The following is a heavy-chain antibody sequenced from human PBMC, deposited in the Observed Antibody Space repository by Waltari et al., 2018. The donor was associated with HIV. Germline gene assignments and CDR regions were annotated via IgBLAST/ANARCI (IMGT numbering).Heavy chain of an antibody. CDR1: GDSVGRGSYY. CDR3: ARVVASAGLRFDR. V-gene: IGHV4-61*03. D-gene: IGHD2-21*01. J-gene: IGHJ5*02. Sequence: QVQLQESGPGLVKPSETLYLTCSVSGDSVGRGSYYWSWMRQPPGKGLEWIGNIDYTGRANYNPSLKTRVTISADTSKNHLSLKLTSVTAGDTAIYYCARVVASAGLRFDRWGQGSLVTVSS. CDR2: IDYTGRA.